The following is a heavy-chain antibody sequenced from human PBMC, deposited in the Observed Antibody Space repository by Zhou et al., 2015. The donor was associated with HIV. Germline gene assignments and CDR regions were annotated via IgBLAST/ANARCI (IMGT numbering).Heavy chain of an antibody. J-gene: IGHJ5*02. CDR2: IIPIFGTA. CDR3: ARHMIVVVIKRADNWFDP. Sequence: QVQLVQSGAEVKKPGSSVKVSCKASGGTFSSYAISWVRQAPGQGLEWMGGIIPIFGTANYAQKFQGRVTITADESTSTAYMELSSLRSEDTAVYYCARHMIVVVIKRADNWFDPWGQGTLVTVSS. CDR1: GGTFSSYA. D-gene: IGHD3-22*01. V-gene: IGHV1-69*01.